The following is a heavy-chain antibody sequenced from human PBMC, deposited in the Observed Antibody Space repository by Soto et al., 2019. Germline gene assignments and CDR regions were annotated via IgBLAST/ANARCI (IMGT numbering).Heavy chain of an antibody. CDR1: GFTFSSYG. J-gene: IGHJ6*02. CDR3: ARETELSLSSYYYGMDV. D-gene: IGHD3-16*02. Sequence: QVQLVESGGGVVQPGRSLRLSCAASGFTFSSYGMHWVRQAPGKGLEWVAVISYDGSNKYYADSVKGRFTISRDNSKNTLYLQMNSLRAEDTAVYYCARETELSLSSYYYGMDVWGQGTTVTVSS. CDR2: ISYDGSNK. V-gene: IGHV3-30*03.